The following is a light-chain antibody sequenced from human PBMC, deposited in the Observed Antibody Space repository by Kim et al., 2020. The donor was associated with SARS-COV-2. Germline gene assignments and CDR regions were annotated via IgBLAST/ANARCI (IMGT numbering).Light chain of an antibody. V-gene: IGKV3-11*01. CDR2: DAS. CDR1: QSVSSY. Sequence: LSLSPEEKATLSCRASQSVSSYLAWYQQKPGQAPRLLIYDASNRATGIPARFSGSGSGTDFTLTISSLEPEDFAVYYCQQRSNWLTFGGGTKLEI. CDR3: QQRSNWLT. J-gene: IGKJ4*01.